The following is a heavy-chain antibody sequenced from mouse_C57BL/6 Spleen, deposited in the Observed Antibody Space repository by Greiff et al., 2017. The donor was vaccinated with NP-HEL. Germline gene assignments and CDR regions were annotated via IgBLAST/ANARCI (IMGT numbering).Heavy chain of an antibody. Sequence: VKLQQSGAELVMPGASVKLSCKASGYTFTSYWMHWVKQRPGQGLEWIGEIDPSDSYTNYNQKFKGKSTLTVDKSSSTAYMQLSSLTSEDSAVYYCARYYGSSYAMDYWGQGTSVTVSS. D-gene: IGHD1-1*01. CDR3: ARYYGSSYAMDY. V-gene: IGHV1-69*01. CDR1: GYTFTSYW. J-gene: IGHJ4*01. CDR2: IDPSDSYT.